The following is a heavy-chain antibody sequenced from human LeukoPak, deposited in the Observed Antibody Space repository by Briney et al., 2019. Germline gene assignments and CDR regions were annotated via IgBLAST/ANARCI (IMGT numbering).Heavy chain of an antibody. Sequence: GGSVRLSCAASGFTLSNYWMHWVRQAPGEWLVWVLCIMKDVNGTIHAHSVTGRLTSSRVNTQNTLYLQMDSLRAEDPAVYYCARNPSTSMEFWGQGTLVTVSS. V-gene: IGHV3-74*01. D-gene: IGHD5-18*01. J-gene: IGHJ4*02. CDR3: ARNPSTSMEF. CDR2: IMKDVNGT. CDR1: GFTLSNYW.